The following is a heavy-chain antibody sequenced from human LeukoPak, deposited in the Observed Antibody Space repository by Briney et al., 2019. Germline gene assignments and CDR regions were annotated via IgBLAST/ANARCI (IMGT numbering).Heavy chain of an antibody. D-gene: IGHD3-10*01. J-gene: IGHJ6*02. CDR2: MNPNSGNT. V-gene: IGHV1-8*01. CDR3: ARGTQFGYYYGMDV. Sequence: GASVKVSCKASGYTFTSYDINWVRQATGQGLEWMGWMNPNSGNTGYAQKFQGRVTMTRNTSISTACMELSSLRSEDTAVYYCARGTQFGYYYGMDVWGQGTTVTVSS. CDR1: GYTFTSYD.